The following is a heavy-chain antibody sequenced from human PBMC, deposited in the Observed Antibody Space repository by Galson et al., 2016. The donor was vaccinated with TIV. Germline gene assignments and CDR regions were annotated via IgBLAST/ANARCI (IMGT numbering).Heavy chain of an antibody. D-gene: IGHD6-19*01. V-gene: IGHV4-59*01. CDR1: GGSLNNYY. J-gene: IGHJ3*01. Sequence: ETLSLTCTVSGGSLNNYYWNWIRQPPGKGLEWIGYIHYSGSTNYKTSLQSRLTISIDMSKNQFSLKLSSVTAADTAVYYCARDSWGSGYNSGWEGFDLWGQGTMVTVSS. CDR3: ARDSWGSGYNSGWEGFDL. CDR2: IHYSGST.